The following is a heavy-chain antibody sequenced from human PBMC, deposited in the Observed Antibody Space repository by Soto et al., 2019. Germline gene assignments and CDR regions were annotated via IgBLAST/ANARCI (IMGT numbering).Heavy chain of an antibody. CDR1: GYTFTSYA. J-gene: IGHJ5*02. D-gene: IGHD3-3*01. V-gene: IGHV1-3*01. CDR3: ARDYSSPLSITIFGVDTYNWFDP. CDR2: INAGNGNT. Sequence: QVQLVQSGAEVKKPGASVKVSCKASGYTFTSYAMHWVRQAPGQRLEWMGWINAGNGNTKYSQKFQGRVTITRDTSASTAYMELSSLRSEDTAVYYCARDYSSPLSITIFGVDTYNWFDPWGQGTLVTVSS.